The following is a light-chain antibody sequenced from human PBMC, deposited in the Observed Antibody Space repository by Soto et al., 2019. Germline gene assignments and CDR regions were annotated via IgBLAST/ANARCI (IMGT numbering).Light chain of an antibody. CDR2: GAS. CDR1: QSVSSN. V-gene: IGKV3-15*01. J-gene: IGKJ1*01. Sequence: EIVRTQSPATLSVSPGERATLSCRASQSVSSNLAGYQQKPGQAPRLLIYGASTRATGIPARFSGSGSGPEFTLTISSLQAEDFAVYYCQPYNNAGTFGQRTKVEI. CDR3: QPYNNAGT.